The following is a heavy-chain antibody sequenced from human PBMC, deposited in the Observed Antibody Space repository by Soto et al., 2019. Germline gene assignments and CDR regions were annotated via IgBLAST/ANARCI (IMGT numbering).Heavy chain of an antibody. J-gene: IGHJ6*02. Sequence: QLVESGGGLIQPGESLKLSCAASGLSVSTNFMSWVRQAPGKGLEWLAVIYSGGKTFYADSVKGRFTISKDNSKNTLSLQMNSLRAEDTAVYYCTRDAPGERPYYFYYYGMDVWDQGTTVTVSS. V-gene: IGHV3-53*01. CDR3: TRDAPGERPYYFYYYGMDV. CDR2: IYSGGKT. CDR1: GLSVSTNF.